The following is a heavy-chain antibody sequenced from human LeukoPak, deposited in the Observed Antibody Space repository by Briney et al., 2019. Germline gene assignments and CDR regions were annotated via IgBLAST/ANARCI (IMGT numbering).Heavy chain of an antibody. Sequence: GGSLRLSCAASGFTFSSFAMSWVRQAPGKGLQWVSAISGSGDSTYYADSVKGRFTISRDNSKNTLNLQMNSLRAEDTAVYYCAKDLEMATISYFDYWGQGTLVTVSS. CDR1: GFTFSSFA. CDR2: ISGSGDST. J-gene: IGHJ4*02. D-gene: IGHD5-24*01. CDR3: AKDLEMATISYFDY. V-gene: IGHV3-23*01.